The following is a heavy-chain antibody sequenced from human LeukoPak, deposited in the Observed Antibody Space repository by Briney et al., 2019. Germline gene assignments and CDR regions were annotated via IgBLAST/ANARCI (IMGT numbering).Heavy chain of an antibody. CDR3: LRRTLSRVSDY. D-gene: IGHD2/OR15-2a*01. CDR1: DISIYNRLY. CDR2: VYHSGNT. J-gene: IGHJ4*02. Sequence: SETLSLTWSVFDISIYNRLYWLGVRQPPGKGLEWIGCVYHSGNTYHNPSLKSRVTILVHTSKNHFSLSLSSVTPDESAVFYCLRRTLSRVSDYWGQGALVTVSS. V-gene: IGHV4-38-2*01.